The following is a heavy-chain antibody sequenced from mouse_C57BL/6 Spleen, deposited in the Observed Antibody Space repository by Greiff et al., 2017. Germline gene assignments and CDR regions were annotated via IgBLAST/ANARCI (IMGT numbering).Heavy chain of an antibody. CDR2: LDPEDGET. CDR3: ARENPVYDPRRDWFAY. J-gene: IGHJ3*01. CDR1: GFNIKDYY. D-gene: IGHD2-3*01. V-gene: IGHV14-2*01. Sequence: EVQLQQSGAELVKPGASVQLSCTASGFNIKDYYMHWVKQRTEQGLEWIGRLDPEDGETKYAPKFQGKSTITADTSSNTAYLQLSSLTSEDTAVYYGARENPVYDPRRDWFAYWGQGTLVTVSA.